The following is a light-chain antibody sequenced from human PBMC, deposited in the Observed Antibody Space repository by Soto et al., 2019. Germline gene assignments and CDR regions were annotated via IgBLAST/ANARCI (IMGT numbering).Light chain of an antibody. CDR3: GSWDSSLSAYV. Sequence: QSALTQPRSVSGSPGQSVTISCTGTSSDVGGYNYVSWYQQYPGKAPKLMIYEVNKRPSGIPDRFSGSKSGTSATLGITGFQTGDEADYYCGSWDSSLSAYVFGTGTKLTVL. V-gene: IGLV2-11*01. CDR1: SSDVGGYNY. CDR2: EVN. J-gene: IGLJ1*01.